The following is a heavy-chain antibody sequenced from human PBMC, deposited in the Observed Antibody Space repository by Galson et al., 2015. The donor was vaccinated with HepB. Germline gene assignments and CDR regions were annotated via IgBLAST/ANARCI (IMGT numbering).Heavy chain of an antibody. J-gene: IGHJ5*02. V-gene: IGHV1-2*06. Sequence: SVKVSCKASGYTFTGYYMHWVRQAPGQGLEWMGRINPNSGGTNYAQKFQGRVTMTRDTSISTAYMELSRLRSDDTAVYYCARGRHDYGDYWWFDPWGQGTLVTVSS. D-gene: IGHD4-17*01. CDR3: ARGRHDYGDYWWFDP. CDR1: GYTFTGYY. CDR2: INPNSGGT.